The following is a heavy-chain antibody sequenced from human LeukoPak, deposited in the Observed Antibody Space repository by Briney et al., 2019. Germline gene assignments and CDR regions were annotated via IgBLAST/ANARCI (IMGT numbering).Heavy chain of an antibody. CDR3: ARGQVKGEYQLLSVSNWFDP. CDR1: GYTFTSYG. D-gene: IGHD2-2*01. CDR2: ISAYNGNT. J-gene: IGHJ5*02. V-gene: IGHV1-18*01. Sequence: ASVKVSCKASGYTFTSYGISWVRQAPGQGLEWMGWISAYNGNTNYAQKLQGRVTMTTDTSTSTAYMELRSLRSDDTAVYYCARGQVKGEYQLLSVSNWFDPWGQGTLVTVSS.